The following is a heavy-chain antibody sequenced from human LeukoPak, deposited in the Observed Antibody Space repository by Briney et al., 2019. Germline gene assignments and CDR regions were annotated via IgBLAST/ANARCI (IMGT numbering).Heavy chain of an antibody. CDR1: GGTFSSSA. CDR2: IIPIFGTA. D-gene: IGHD3-22*01. V-gene: IGHV1-69*06. Sequence: SVKVSCKASGGTFSSSAISWVRQAPGQGLEWMGGIIPIFGTANYAQKFQGRVTITADKSTSTAYMELSSLRSEDTAVYYCARKVPNDSSGYYYRGQFDPWGQGTLVTVSS. J-gene: IGHJ5*02. CDR3: ARKVPNDSSGYYYRGQFDP.